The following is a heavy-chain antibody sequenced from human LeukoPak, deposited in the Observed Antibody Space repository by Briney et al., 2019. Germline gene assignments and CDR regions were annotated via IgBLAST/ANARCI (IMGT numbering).Heavy chain of an antibody. V-gene: IGHV1-2*06. CDR3: ARDLRIAARPTQNFDY. D-gene: IGHD6-6*01. J-gene: IGHJ4*02. CDR2: INPNSGGT. CDR1: GYTFTSYY. Sequence: ASVKVSCKASGYTFTSYYMHWVRQAPGQGLEWMGRINPNSGGTNYAQKFQGRVTMTRDTSISTAYMELSRLRSDDTAVYYCARDLRIAARPTQNFDYWGQGTLVTVSS.